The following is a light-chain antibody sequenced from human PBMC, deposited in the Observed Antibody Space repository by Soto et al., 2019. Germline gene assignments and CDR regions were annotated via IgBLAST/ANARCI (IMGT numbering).Light chain of an antibody. J-gene: IGLJ3*02. CDR3: LSYTSANTRV. V-gene: IGLV2-14*01. CDR1: SSDIGSYNY. Sequence: QAVVAQPASVSGSPGQSITISCTGSSSDIGSYNYVCWYQQRPGKAPKLMIYEVNNRPSGVSNRFSGSKSGNTASLTISGLQPEDEADYYCLSYTSANTRVFGGGTKLTVL. CDR2: EVN.